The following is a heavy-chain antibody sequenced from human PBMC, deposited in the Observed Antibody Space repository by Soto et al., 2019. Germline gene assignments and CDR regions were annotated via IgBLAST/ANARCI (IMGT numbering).Heavy chain of an antibody. J-gene: IGHJ4*02. CDR2: INAGNGNT. V-gene: IGHV1-3*01. D-gene: IGHD2-15*01. CDR1: GYTFISYA. Sequence: ASVKVSCKASGYTFISYAIHWVRQAPGQRLEWMGWINAGNGNTKYSQKFQGRVTITRDTSASTAYMELTSLRSEDTAVYYCARELQGLYYFDYWGQGTLVTV. CDR3: ARELQGLYYFDY.